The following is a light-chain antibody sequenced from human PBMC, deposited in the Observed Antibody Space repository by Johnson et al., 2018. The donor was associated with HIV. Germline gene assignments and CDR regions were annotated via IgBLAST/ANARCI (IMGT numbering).Light chain of an antibody. Sequence: QSVLTQPPSVSAAPGQKVTISCSGSSSDMGNYAVSWYQQLPGTAPKLLIYENNKRPSGIPDRFSGSKSGTSATLGITGLQTGDEADYYCGTWDSSLSASVFGTVTNVTVL. CDR2: ENN. J-gene: IGLJ1*01. CDR1: SSDMGNYA. CDR3: GTWDSSLSASV. V-gene: IGLV1-51*02.